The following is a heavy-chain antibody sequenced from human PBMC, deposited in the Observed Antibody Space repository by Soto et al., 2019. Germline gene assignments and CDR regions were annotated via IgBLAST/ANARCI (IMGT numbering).Heavy chain of an antibody. CDR2: VNTDGGTS. CDR1: GFTFSGHW. CDR3: AREAGYCIRTSCYRRAFDT. V-gene: IGHV3-74*03. J-gene: IGHJ3*02. D-gene: IGHD2-2*01. Sequence: EVQLVESGGDLVRPGGSLRLSCAASGFTFSGHWMHWVRQVPGKGLEWVSRVNTDGGTSAYADSVKGRFTISRENTKNPLYLQMSGLRAEDAAVYDCAREAGYCIRTSCYRRAFDTWGQGTTVSVSS.